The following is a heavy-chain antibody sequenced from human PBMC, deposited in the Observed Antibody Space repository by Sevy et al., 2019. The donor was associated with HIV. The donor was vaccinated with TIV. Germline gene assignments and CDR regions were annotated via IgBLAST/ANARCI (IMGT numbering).Heavy chain of an antibody. CDR3: ARRRGRGYYDSSGYYYFDY. J-gene: IGHJ4*02. CDR1: GYSFTSYW. Sequence: GESLKISCKGSGYSFTSYWIGWVRQMPGKGLEWMGIIYPGDSDTRYSPSFQGQVTISADKSISTAYLQWSSLKASDTAMYYCARRRGRGYYDSSGYYYFDYWGQGTLVTVSS. CDR2: IYPGDSDT. V-gene: IGHV5-51*01. D-gene: IGHD3-22*01.